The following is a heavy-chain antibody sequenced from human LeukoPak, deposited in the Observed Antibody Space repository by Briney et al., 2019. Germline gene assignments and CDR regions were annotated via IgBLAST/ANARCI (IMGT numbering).Heavy chain of an antibody. V-gene: IGHV4-59*01. Sequence: SETLSLTCTVSGGSISSYSWSWIRQPPGKGLEWIGYIYYSGSTNYNPSLKSRVTISVDTSKNQFSLKLSSVTAADTAVYYCARTSSSSYAFDIWGQGTMVTVSS. D-gene: IGHD6-6*01. CDR3: ARTSSSSYAFDI. CDR1: GGSISSYS. J-gene: IGHJ3*02. CDR2: IYYSGST.